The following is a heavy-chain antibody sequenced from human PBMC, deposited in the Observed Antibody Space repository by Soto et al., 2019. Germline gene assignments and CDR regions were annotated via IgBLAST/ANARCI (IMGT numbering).Heavy chain of an antibody. CDR2: IIPIFGTA. Sequence: SVKVSCKASGGTFSSYAISWVRQAPGQGLEWMGGIIPIFGTANYAQKFQGRVTITADKSTSTAYMELSSLRSEDTAVYYCARSITMVRGVSNWFDPWGREPWSPSPQ. D-gene: IGHD3-10*01. V-gene: IGHV1-69*06. CDR3: ARSITMVRGVSNWFDP. CDR1: GGTFSSYA. J-gene: IGHJ5*02.